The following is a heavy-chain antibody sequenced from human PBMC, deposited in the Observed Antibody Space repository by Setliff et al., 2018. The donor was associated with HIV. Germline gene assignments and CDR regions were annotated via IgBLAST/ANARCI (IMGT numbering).Heavy chain of an antibody. V-gene: IGHV1-69*13. Sequence: GASVKVSCKASGGTFSSYAISWVRQAPGQGLEWMGWINAGTGNTKYSQKFQGRVTITADESTSTAYMELSSLRSEDTAVYYCARGGVYYYDSSGWSMDYWGQGTLVTVSS. CDR2: INAGTGNT. D-gene: IGHD3-22*01. CDR3: ARGGVYYYDSSGWSMDY. J-gene: IGHJ4*02. CDR1: GGTFSSYA.